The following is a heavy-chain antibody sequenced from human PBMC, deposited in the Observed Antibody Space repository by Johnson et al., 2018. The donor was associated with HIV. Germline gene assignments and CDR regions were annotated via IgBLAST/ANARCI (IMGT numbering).Heavy chain of an antibody. CDR3: ARDHLRYFDWLLYEGGAFDI. Sequence: QVQVVESGGGVVQPGRSLRLSCVASGFTLSSYAMHWVRQAPGKGLEWVGVIAFDGSNTYYADSVKGRFTISRDNPKNTLFLQMNSLRAEDTAVYYCARDHLRYFDWLLYEGGAFDIWGQGTMVTVSS. CDR2: IAFDGSNT. D-gene: IGHD3-9*01. J-gene: IGHJ3*02. CDR1: GFTLSSYA. V-gene: IGHV3-30*04.